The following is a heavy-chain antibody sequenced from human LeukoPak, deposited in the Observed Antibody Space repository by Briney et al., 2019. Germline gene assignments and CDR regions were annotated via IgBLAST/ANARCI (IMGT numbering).Heavy chain of an antibody. J-gene: IGHJ4*02. V-gene: IGHV1-18*01. Sequence: ASVKVSCKASGYTFTSYGIGWVRQARGQGLEWMGWISAYNGNTNYAQKLQGRVTMTTDTSTSTAYMELRSLRSDDTAVYYCARKRYFYWQMPSDYWRQGTLVTVSS. CDR2: ISAYNGNT. CDR3: ARKRYFYWQMPSDY. CDR1: GYTFTSYG. D-gene: IGHD3-9*01.